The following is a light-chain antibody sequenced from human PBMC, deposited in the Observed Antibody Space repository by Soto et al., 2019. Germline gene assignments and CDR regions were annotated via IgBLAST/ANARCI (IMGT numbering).Light chain of an antibody. CDR3: QQRFIWPPLT. Sequence: EIVLTQSPATLSLSPGERATLSCRASQSVRSYLAWYQQKSGQAPRLLISDASNRATGIPARFSGSGSGTDFTLTISSLEPEDFAVYYCQQRFIWPPLTFGQGTRLEIK. CDR1: QSVRSY. J-gene: IGKJ5*01. CDR2: DAS. V-gene: IGKV3-11*01.